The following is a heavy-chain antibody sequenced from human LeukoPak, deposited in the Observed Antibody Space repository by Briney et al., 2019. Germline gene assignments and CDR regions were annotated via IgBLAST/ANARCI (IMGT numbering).Heavy chain of an antibody. V-gene: IGHV1-69*05. J-gene: IGHJ4*02. CDR1: GGTFSSYA. CDR2: IIPIFGTA. Sequence: SVKVSCKASGGTFSSYAISWVRQAPGQGLEWMGGIIPIFGTANYAQKFQGRVTITTDESTSTAYMELSSLRAEDTAVYYCARWEYSSSWPHFDYWGQGTLVTVSS. D-gene: IGHD6-13*01. CDR3: ARWEYSSSWPHFDY.